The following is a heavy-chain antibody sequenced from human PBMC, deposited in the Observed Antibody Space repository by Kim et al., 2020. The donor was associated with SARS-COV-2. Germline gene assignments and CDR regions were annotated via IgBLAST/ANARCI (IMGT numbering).Heavy chain of an antibody. CDR2: IYYSGST. Sequence: SETLSLTCTVSGGSISSSSYYWGWIRQPPGKGLEWIGSIYYSGSTYYNPSLKSRVTIYVHTSKNQFSLKLSSSTAADTAVYYCARQQRFWSGRNLGGPGNYGMYVCGQGATGSVSS. CDR3: ARQQRFWSGRNLGGPGNYGMYV. CDR1: GGSISSSSYY. J-gene: IGHJ6*02. D-gene: IGHD3-3*01. V-gene: IGHV4-39*01.